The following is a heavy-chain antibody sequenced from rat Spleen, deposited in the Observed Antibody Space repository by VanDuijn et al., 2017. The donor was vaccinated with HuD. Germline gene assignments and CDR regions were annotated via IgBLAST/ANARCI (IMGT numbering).Heavy chain of an antibody. CDR3: ARTYGGYFDY. CDR1: GFSLISYS. D-gene: IGHD1-11*01. Sequence: QVQLKESGPGLVQPSQTLSLTCTVSGFSLISYSVSWVRQPPGKGLEWMGGIWGDGSTNYNSALKNRLNISRDTSKSQVFLKMNSLQTEDTAIYFCARTYGGYFDYWGQGVMVTVSS. CDR2: IWGDGST. J-gene: IGHJ2*01. V-gene: IGHV2-15*01.